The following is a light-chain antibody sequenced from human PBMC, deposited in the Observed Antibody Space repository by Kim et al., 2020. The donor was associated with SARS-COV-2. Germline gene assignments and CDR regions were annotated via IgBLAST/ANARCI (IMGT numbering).Light chain of an antibody. J-gene: IGKJ3*01. CDR3: QHYGTSPCT. Sequence: EIVLTQSPGTLSLSPGERATLSCRASQSVSSNYLAWYQQKPGQAPRLLFYGASSRATGIPDRFSGSGSGTDFTLTISRLEPEDFAVYYCQHYGTSPCTFGPGTKVDIK. CDR2: GAS. V-gene: IGKV3-20*01. CDR1: QSVSSNY.